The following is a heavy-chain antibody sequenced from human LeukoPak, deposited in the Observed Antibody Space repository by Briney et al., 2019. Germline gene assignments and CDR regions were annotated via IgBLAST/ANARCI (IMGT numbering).Heavy chain of an antibody. V-gene: IGHV3-33*06. J-gene: IGHJ4*02. CDR2: IWYDGSNK. CDR1: GFTFSNYG. Sequence: GGSLRLSCAASGFTFSNYGMHWVRQAPGKGLEWVAVIWYDGSNKYYADSVKGRFTISRDNSKNTLYVQVNSLRAEDTAVYYCAKDGYYGSGSYFDYWGQGTLVTVSS. D-gene: IGHD3-10*01. CDR3: AKDGYYGSGSYFDY.